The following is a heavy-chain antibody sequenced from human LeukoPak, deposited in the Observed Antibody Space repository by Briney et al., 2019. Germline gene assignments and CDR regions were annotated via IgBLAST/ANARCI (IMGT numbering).Heavy chain of an antibody. CDR2: ISGSGGST. D-gene: IGHD3-16*02. CDR3: ARPRIDYVWGSYRYGYYFDY. J-gene: IGHJ4*02. Sequence: GGSLRLSCAASGFTFSSYAMSWVRQAPGKGLEWVSAISGSGGSTYYADSVKGRFTISRDNSKNTLCLQMNSLRAEDTAVYYCARPRIDYVWGSYRYGYYFDYWGQGTLVTVSS. V-gene: IGHV3-23*01. CDR1: GFTFSSYA.